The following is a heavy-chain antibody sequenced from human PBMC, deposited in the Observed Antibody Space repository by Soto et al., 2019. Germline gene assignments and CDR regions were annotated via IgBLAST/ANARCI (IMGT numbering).Heavy chain of an antibody. D-gene: IGHD2-15*01. Sequence: PGGSLRLSCAASGFTFSDHYMDWVRQAPGKGLEWVGRTRNKANSYTTEYAASVKGRFTISRGDSKNSLYLQMNSLKTEDTAVYYCARVHLCSGGSCYYFDYWGQGTLVTVSS. J-gene: IGHJ4*02. V-gene: IGHV3-72*01. CDR2: TRNKANSYTT. CDR3: ARVHLCSGGSCYYFDY. CDR1: GFTFSDHY.